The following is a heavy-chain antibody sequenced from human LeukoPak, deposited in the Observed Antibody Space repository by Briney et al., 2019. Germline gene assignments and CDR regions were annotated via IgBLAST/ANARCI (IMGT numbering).Heavy chain of an antibody. Sequence: LGGSLRLSCAASGFTFTNYVTHWVRQAPGKGLEWLAFIRYDGSNTYYADSVKGRFTVSRDDSKNTLYLQMNSLRGDDTAVYYCAKDGTSYYYIYYWGQGTLVTVSS. J-gene: IGHJ4*02. CDR2: IRYDGSNT. CDR1: GFTFTNYV. CDR3: AKDGTSYYYIYY. V-gene: IGHV3-30*02. D-gene: IGHD2/OR15-2a*01.